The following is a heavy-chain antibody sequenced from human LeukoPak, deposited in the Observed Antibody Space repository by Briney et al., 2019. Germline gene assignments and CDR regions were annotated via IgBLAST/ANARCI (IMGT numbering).Heavy chain of an antibody. CDR2: IYPGDSDT. V-gene: IGHV5-51*01. CDR3: ARHTRDDYYGWGCYYNDN. Sequence: GESLKISCKGSGYNFNSYWIGWVRQMPGKGLEWMRIIYPGDSDTRYSPPFQGQVPISPDQSLTPAYPQCSSLKTSSHARLFLARHTRDDYYGWGCYYNDNWGQGTLVTVSS. D-gene: IGHD3-10*01. J-gene: IGHJ4*02. CDR1: GYNFNSYW.